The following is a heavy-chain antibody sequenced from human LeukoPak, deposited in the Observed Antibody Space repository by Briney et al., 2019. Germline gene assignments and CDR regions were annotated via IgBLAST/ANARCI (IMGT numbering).Heavy chain of an antibody. Sequence: SVKVSCKASGGTFSSYAISWVRQAPGQGLEWMGGIIPFFGTTNYAQKFQGRVTITADKSTSTAYMELSSLRSEDTAVYFCAGGGPEYSNNWGDAFDIWGQGTMVTVSS. CDR2: IIPFFGTT. V-gene: IGHV1-69*06. D-gene: IGHD6-13*01. CDR3: AGGGPEYSNNWGDAFDI. J-gene: IGHJ3*02. CDR1: GGTFSSYA.